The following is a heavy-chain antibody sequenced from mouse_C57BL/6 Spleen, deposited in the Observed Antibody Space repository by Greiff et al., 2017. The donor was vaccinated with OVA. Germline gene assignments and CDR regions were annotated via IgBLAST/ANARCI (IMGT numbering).Heavy chain of an antibody. Sequence: QVQLQQSGTELVKPGASVKLSCKASGYTFTSYWMHWVKQRPGQGLEWIGNINPSNGGTNYNEKFKSKATLTVDKSSSTAYMQLSSLTSEDSAVYYCARGIYDGYHYYAMDYWGQGTSVTVAS. D-gene: IGHD2-3*01. V-gene: IGHV1-53*01. CDR2: INPSNGGT. CDR3: ARGIYDGYHYYAMDY. J-gene: IGHJ4*01. CDR1: GYTFTSYW.